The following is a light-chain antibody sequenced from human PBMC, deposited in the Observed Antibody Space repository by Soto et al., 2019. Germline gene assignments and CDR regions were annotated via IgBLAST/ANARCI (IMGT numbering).Light chain of an antibody. V-gene: IGKV1-33*01. CDR2: DAS. CDR1: QDITNY. J-gene: IGKJ3*01. CDR3: QQYDNLPFT. Sequence: DIQMTQSPSSLSASVGDRVTITCQASQDITNYLHWYQHKPGKAPKLLIYDASHLETGVPSRFSGSGSGTDFTFTISSLQPEDIATYFCQQYDNLPFTFGPGTKVDIK.